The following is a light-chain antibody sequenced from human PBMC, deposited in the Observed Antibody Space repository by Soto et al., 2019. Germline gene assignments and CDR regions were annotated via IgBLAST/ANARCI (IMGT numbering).Light chain of an antibody. CDR1: SSDIGGYNY. CDR3: SSFRSGLTWV. Sequence: QSALTQPASVSGSPGQSITISCAGTSSDIGGYNYVSWFQQHPGKAPKLLIYEVNNRPSGISDRFSGSKSGHTASLTIYGLQAEDEAAYYCSSFRSGLTWVFGGGTKVTVL. J-gene: IGLJ3*02. V-gene: IGLV2-14*01. CDR2: EVN.